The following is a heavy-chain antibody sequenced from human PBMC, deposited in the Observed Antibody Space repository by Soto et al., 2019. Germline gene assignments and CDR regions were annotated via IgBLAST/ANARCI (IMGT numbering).Heavy chain of an antibody. D-gene: IGHD6-6*01. J-gene: IGHJ4*02. CDR1: GGTFSSYA. CDR2: IIPIFGTA. V-gene: IGHV1-69*13. CDR3: AREGKSSSPPFDY. Sequence: SVKVSCKASGGTFSSYAISWVRQAPGQGLEWMGGIIPIFGTANYAQKFQGRVTITADESTSTAYMELSSLRSEDTAVYYCAREGKSSSPPFDYWGQGTLVTVSS.